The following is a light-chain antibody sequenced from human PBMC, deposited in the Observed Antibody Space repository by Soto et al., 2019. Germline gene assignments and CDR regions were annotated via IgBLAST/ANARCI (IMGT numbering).Light chain of an antibody. CDR1: SSDVDVGGYNY. J-gene: IGLJ1*01. CDR2: EVT. Sequence: QSALTQPASVSGSPGQSITISCTGTSSDVDVGGYNYVSWYQQHPGKAPKVMIYEVTNRPSGVSTRFSGSKSGNTASLTISGLQAEDEADYYCSSYTSSSTDVFGTGTKLTVL. CDR3: SSYTSSSTDV. V-gene: IGLV2-14*01.